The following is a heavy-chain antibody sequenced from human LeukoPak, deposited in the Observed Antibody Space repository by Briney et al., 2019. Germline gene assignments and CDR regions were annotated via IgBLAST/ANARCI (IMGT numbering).Heavy chain of an antibody. CDR2: IIPIFGTA. Sequence: GASVKVSCKASGGTFSSYAISWVRQAPGQGLEWMGGIIPIFGTANYAQKFQGRVTITADESTSTAYMELSSLRSEDTAVYYCARGITMVRGVPPYYFDYWGQGTLVTVSS. D-gene: IGHD3-10*01. CDR3: ARGITMVRGVPPYYFDY. CDR1: GGTFSSYA. J-gene: IGHJ4*02. V-gene: IGHV1-69*13.